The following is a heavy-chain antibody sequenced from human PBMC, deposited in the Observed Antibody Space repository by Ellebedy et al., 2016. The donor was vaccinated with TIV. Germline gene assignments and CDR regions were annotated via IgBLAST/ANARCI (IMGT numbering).Heavy chain of an antibody. CDR3: AREHCLTNGVCYSSLLGSLYYYYYGMDV. D-gene: IGHD2-8*01. CDR1: GFTFSTYS. J-gene: IGHJ6*02. Sequence: GESLKISCAASGFTFSTYSMNWVRQAPGKGLEWVSSINSSSGYIYYADSVKGRFTISRDNAKNSLYLQMNSLRAEDTAVYYCAREHCLTNGVCYSSLLGSLYYYYYGMDVWGQGTTVTVSS. CDR2: INSSSGYI. V-gene: IGHV3-21*01.